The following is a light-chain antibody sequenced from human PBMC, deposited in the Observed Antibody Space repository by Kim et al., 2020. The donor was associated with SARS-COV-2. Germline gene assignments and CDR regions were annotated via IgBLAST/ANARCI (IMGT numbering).Light chain of an antibody. J-gene: IGKJ1*01. Sequence: ENVLTQSPGTLSLSPGERATLSCRASQSVSSNFLAWYQQKAGQAPRLVIYSASSRASGIPDRFSGSGSGTDFTLTSSTLEPEDFAVYYCQQYATAPETFGEGSKVEIK. CDR1: QSVSSNF. CDR2: SAS. V-gene: IGKV3-20*01. CDR3: QQYATAPET.